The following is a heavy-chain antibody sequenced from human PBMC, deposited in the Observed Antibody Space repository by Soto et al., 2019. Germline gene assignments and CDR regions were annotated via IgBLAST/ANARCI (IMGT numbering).Heavy chain of an antibody. CDR1: GDTFAFHS. CDR2: INPILSMS. D-gene: IGHD3-10*01. Sequence: VKVSCKASGDTFAFHSINWVRQAPGLGLEWMGRINPILSMSNYAQRFQGRVTMTADKSTSTAYMVLSSLRSEDTAIYYCATSYGSGYRAFDYWGQGALVTVSS. V-gene: IGHV1-69*02. CDR3: ATSYGSGYRAFDY. J-gene: IGHJ4*02.